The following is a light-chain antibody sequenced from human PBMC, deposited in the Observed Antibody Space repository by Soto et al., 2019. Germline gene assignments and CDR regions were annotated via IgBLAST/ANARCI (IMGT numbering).Light chain of an antibody. CDR3: QQYNRYFWT. Sequence: DIQMTQSPSTLSASVGDRVTITCRASQSISSWLAWYQQKPVKAPKLLIYDASSLQSGVPLRFSGSGSGTEFTLTISSLQPDDFATYFCQQYNRYFWTCGTGTQVDVK. CDR2: DAS. CDR1: QSISSW. V-gene: IGKV1-5*01. J-gene: IGKJ3*01.